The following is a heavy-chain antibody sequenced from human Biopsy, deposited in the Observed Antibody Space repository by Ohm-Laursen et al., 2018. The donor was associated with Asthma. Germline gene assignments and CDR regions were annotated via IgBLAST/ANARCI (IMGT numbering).Heavy chain of an antibody. V-gene: IGHV1-69*01. CDR2: VNIVFGTT. CDR3: ARKAGSCISRTCYSLDF. Sequence: SVKVSCTPLGGTFNTYVIGSVRQAAGQGIGRMGGVNIVFGTTTYPQKFQDRVTITADDSTSTVYMELSSLRSEDTAVYYCARKAGSCISRTCYSLDFWGQGTLVTVSS. D-gene: IGHD2-2*01. J-gene: IGHJ4*02. CDR1: GGTFNTYV.